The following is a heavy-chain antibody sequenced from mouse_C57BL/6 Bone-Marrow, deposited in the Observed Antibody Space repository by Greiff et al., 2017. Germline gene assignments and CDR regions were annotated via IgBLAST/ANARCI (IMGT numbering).Heavy chain of an antibody. J-gene: IGHJ4*01. Sequence: EVQVVESGPGLAKPSQSLSLTCSVTGYSITSDYWNWIRKFPGNKLEYMGYISYSGSTYYYPSPKRRLSLTRDTSKSQYCLQLNSVTTEYTATAYCSWSCDGYVDYWGQGTSVTVSA. CDR1: GYSITSDY. V-gene: IGHV3-8*01. D-gene: IGHD2-3*01. CDR3: SWSCDGYVDY. CDR2: ISYSGST.